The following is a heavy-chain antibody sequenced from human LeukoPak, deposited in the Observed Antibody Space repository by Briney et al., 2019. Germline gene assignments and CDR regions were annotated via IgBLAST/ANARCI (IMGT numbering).Heavy chain of an antibody. CDR3: ARLGDCSSTSCYSRFDY. Sequence: SGTLSLTCPVSGGSISSSNYYWGWIRPPPGKGLEWTGSIFYGRTTYYNPSLKSRVTISVDTSKNQFSLKLTSVTAADTAVYYCARLGDCSSTSCYSRFDYWGQGTLVTVSS. D-gene: IGHD2-2*02. CDR2: IFYGRTT. CDR1: GGSISSSNYY. V-gene: IGHV4-39*01. J-gene: IGHJ4*02.